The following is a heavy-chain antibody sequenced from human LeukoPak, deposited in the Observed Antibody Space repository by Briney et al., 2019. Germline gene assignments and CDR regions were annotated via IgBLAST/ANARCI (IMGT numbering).Heavy chain of an antibody. J-gene: IGHJ5*02. D-gene: IGHD2-15*01. Sequence: SVTVSCKASGGTFSSYAISWVRQAPGQGLEWMGGIIPIFGTANYAQKFQGRVTITADESTSTAYMELSSLRSEDTAVYYCARDCSGGSCYPSWGQGTLVTVSS. V-gene: IGHV1-69*13. CDR1: GGTFSSYA. CDR3: ARDCSGGSCYPS. CDR2: IIPIFGTA.